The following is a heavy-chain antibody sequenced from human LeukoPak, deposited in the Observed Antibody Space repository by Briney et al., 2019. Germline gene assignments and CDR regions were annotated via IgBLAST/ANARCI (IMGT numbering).Heavy chain of an antibody. CDR1: GYSISSGFF. CDR2: IHQYGIT. CDR3: ARVHYYDASDYSTSNWFDP. J-gene: IGHJ5*02. Sequence: PSETLSLTFSISGYSISSGFFWGWIRQPPGKGLEWIWNIHQYGITYYNPSLKSRVTISLDPSKNQFSLKLTSVAAADTALYHCARVHYYDASDYSTSNWFDPWGQGTLVTVSS. V-gene: IGHV4-38-2*02. D-gene: IGHD3-22*01.